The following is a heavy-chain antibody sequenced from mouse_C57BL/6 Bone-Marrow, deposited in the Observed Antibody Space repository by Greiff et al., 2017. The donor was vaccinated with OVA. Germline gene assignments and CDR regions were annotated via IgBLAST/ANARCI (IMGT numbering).Heavy chain of an antibody. CDR3: ARSYYYGSSWYFDG. CDR1: GYTFTDYY. V-gene: IGHV1-76*01. J-gene: IGHJ1*03. D-gene: IGHD1-1*01. Sequence: QVQLQQSGAELVRPGASVKLSCKASGYTFTDYYINWVKQRPGQGLEWIARIYPGSGNTYYNEKFKGKATLTAEKSSSTAYMQLSSLTSEDSAVYFCARSYYYGSSWYFDGWGTGTTVTVSS. CDR2: IYPGSGNT.